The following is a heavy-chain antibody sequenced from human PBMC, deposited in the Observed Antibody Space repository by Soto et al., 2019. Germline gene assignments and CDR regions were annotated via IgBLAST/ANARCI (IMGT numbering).Heavy chain of an antibody. CDR3: ARGLHYDSISLDDY. D-gene: IGHD3-22*01. CDR1: GGTFSSYI. J-gene: IGHJ4*02. V-gene: IGHV1-69*02. Sequence: QVQLVQSGAEVKKPGSSVKVSCKASGGTFSSYIINWVRQAPGQGLEWMGRIIPILGIAKYAQKFQGRVTITADKSPSTAYMDLSSLRSEDTAVYYCARGLHYDSISLDDYWGQGTLVTVSS. CDR2: IIPILGIA.